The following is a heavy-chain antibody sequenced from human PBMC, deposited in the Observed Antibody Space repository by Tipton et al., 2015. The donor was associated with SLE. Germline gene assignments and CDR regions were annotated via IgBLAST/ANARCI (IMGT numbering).Heavy chain of an antibody. V-gene: IGHV4-34*01. D-gene: IGHD6-19*01. J-gene: IGHJ4*02. CDR2: INHSGST. CDR1: GGSFSGYY. Sequence: TLSLTCAVYGGSFSGYYWSRIRKPPGKGLEWIGEINHSGSTNYNPSLKSRVTISVDTSKNQFSLKLCSVTAADTAVYYCARWGRSSGWYGYWGQGTLVTVSS. CDR3: ARWGRSSGWYGY.